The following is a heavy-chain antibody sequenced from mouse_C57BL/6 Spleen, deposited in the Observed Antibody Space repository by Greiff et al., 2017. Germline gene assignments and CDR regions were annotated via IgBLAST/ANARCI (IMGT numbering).Heavy chain of an antibody. CDR3: ARGGETGAGFAY. D-gene: IGHD6-1*01. J-gene: IGHJ3*01. V-gene: IGHV1-66*01. Sequence: QVQLQQSGPELVKPGASVKISCKASGYSFTSYYIHWVKQRPGQGLEWIGWFYPGSGNTKYNEKFKGKATLTADTSSSTACMQLSSLTAEDSAVYYCARGGETGAGFAYWGQGTLVTVSA. CDR2: FYPGSGNT. CDR1: GYSFTSYY.